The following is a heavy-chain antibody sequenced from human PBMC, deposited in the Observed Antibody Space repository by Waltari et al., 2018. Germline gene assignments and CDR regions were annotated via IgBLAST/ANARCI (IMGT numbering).Heavy chain of an antibody. J-gene: IGHJ6*02. CDR1: GGSISNYY. CDR3: ARASGSGWPPNYFYGMDV. CDR2: IYKSWST. V-gene: IGHV4-59*01. Sequence: QVQLQESGPGLVKPSETLSLTCTVSGGSISNYYWNWIRQPPGKGLEWIGYIYKSWSTNYNPSFETRGTIAADTSKNQFSLKLRFATATDTAMYYCARASGSGWPPNYFYGMDVWGQGITVIVSS. D-gene: IGHD6-19*01.